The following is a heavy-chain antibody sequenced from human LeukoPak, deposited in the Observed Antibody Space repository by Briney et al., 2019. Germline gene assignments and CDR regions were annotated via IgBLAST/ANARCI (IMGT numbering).Heavy chain of an antibody. CDR2: INHSGST. D-gene: IGHD1-1*01. CDR1: GGSFSGYY. J-gene: IGHJ4*02. CDR3: ARGPSNDRTIFDY. V-gene: IGHV4-34*01. Sequence: SETLSLTCAVYGGSFSGYYWSWIRQPPGKGLEWIGEINHSGSTNYNPSLKSRVTISVDTSKNQFSLKLSSVTAADTAVYYCARGPSNDRTIFDYWGQGTLVTVSS.